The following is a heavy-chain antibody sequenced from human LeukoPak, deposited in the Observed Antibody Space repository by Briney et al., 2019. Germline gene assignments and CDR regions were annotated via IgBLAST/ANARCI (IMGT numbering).Heavy chain of an antibody. J-gene: IGHJ5*02. V-gene: IGHV1-2*02. Sequence: ASVKVSCKTSGYSFTDYYMHWVRQAPGQGLEWMGWINSNSGGTSSAQKFQGRVTMTRDTSTTTVYMEVSWLTSDDTAIYYCARADRLDGGPYLIGPWGQGTLVTVSS. D-gene: IGHD2-21*01. CDR2: INSNSGGT. CDR1: GYSFTDYY. CDR3: ARADRLDGGPYLIGP.